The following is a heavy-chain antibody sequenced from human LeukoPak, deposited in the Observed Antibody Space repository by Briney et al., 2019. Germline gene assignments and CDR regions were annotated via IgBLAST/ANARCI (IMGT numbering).Heavy chain of an antibody. D-gene: IGHD3-22*01. CDR2: IYYSGST. J-gene: IGHJ2*01. CDR3: ASLDYYDSSGYQNWYFDL. Sequence: SETLSLTCTVSGGSISCYYWSWIRQPPGKGLEWIGYIYYSGSTNYNPSLKSRVTISVDTSKNQFSLKLSSVTAADTAVYYCASLDYYDSSGYQNWYFDLWGRGTLVTVSS. V-gene: IGHV4-59*08. CDR1: GGSISCYY.